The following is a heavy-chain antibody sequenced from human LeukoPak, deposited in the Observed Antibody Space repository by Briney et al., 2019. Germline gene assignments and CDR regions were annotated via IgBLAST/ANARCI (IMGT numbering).Heavy chain of an antibody. V-gene: IGHV1-2*02. D-gene: IGHD6-13*01. CDR3: ARDRWQQLDWFDP. J-gene: IGHJ5*02. CDR2: INPNSGGT. Sequence: ASVKVSCKASGYTFTGYYMHWVRQAPGQGLEWMGWINPNSGGTNYAQKFQGRVTMTRDTSISKAYMELRRLRSDDTAVYYCARDRWQQLDWFDPWGQGTLVTVSS. CDR1: GYTFTGYY.